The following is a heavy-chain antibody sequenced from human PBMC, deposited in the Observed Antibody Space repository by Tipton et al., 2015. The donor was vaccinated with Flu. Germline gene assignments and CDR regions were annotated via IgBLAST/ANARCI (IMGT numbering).Heavy chain of an antibody. V-gene: IGHV4-59*01. J-gene: IGHJ1*01. Sequence: LRLSCTVSGASISSSYWSWIRQAPGKGLEWIGHIYYSGITNYNPSLKSRITISVDTPKNQFSLRLSSVTAADTAVYYCARDTSLQPWGQGTLVTVS. CDR2: IYYSGIT. CDR1: GASISSSY. CDR3: ARDTSLQP.